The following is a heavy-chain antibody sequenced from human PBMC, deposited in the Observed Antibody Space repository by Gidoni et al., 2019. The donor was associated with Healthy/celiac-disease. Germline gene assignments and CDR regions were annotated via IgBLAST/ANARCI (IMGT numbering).Heavy chain of an antibody. CDR3: ARDSNPYYYGSGSPSYGMDV. CDR2: IKQDGSEK. CDR1: GFTFSSYW. Sequence: EVQLVESGGGLVQPGGSLRLSCAASGFTFSSYWMSWVRQAPGKGLEWVAKIKQDGSEKYYVDSVKGRFTISRDNAKNSLYLQMNSLRAEDTAVYYCARDSNPYYYGSGSPSYGMDVWGQGTTVTVSS. V-gene: IGHV3-7*01. J-gene: IGHJ6*02. D-gene: IGHD3-10*01.